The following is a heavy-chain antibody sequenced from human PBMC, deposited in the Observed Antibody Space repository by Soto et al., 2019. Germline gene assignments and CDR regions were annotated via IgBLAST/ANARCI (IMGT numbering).Heavy chain of an antibody. D-gene: IGHD4-4*01. CDR2: INHSGST. Sequence: PSETLSLTCAVYGGSFSGYYWSWIRQPPGKGLEWIGEINHSGSTNYNPSLKSRVTISVDTSKNQFSLKLSSVTAADTAVYYCARGTEYYGMDVWGQGTTVTVSS. CDR1: GGSFSGYY. J-gene: IGHJ6*02. V-gene: IGHV4-34*01. CDR3: ARGTEYYGMDV.